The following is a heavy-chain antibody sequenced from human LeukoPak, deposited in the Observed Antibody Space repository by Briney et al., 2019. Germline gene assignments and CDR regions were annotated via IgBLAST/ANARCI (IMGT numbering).Heavy chain of an antibody. CDR2: INWNGGST. CDR3: ARGRELLLFDY. CDR1: GFTFDDYG. J-gene: IGHJ4*02. Sequence: PGGSLRLSCAASGFTFDDYGMSWVRQAPGKGLEWVSGINWNGGSTGYTDSVKRRFTISRDNAKNSLYLQMNSLRAEDTALYHCARGRELLLFDYWGQGTLVTVSS. D-gene: IGHD1-26*01. V-gene: IGHV3-20*01.